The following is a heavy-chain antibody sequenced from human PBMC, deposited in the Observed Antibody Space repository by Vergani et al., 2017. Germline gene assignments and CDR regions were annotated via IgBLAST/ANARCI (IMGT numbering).Heavy chain of an antibody. D-gene: IGHD3-10*01. CDR3: VRTVALWFGETKDGGWFDP. V-gene: IGHV4-38-2*01. CDR2: IYHTGSA. Sequence: QVQLLESGPGLLKPSETLSLTCSVSGYSITSGYYCGWIRQPPGRGLEWIGSIYHTGSAYYNPSLKSRVTVSVDTSMNQVSLKLNSVNAADPAVYYCVRTVALWFGETKDGGWFDPWGQGTLVTVTS. CDR1: GYSITSGYY. J-gene: IGHJ5*02.